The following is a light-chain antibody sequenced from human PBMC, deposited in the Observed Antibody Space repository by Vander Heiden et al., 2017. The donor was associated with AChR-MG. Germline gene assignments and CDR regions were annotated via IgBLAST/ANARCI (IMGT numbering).Light chain of an antibody. CDR1: SSNIGAGYD. Sequence: QSVLTQPPSVSRAPGHRVTISCTGSSSNIGAGYDVHWYQQLPGTAPKLLIYGNSNRPSGVPDRFSGSKSGTSASLAITGLQAEDEADYYCQSYDSSLSGVVFGGGTKLTVL. CDR3: QSYDSSLSGVV. J-gene: IGLJ2*01. CDR2: GNS. V-gene: IGLV1-40*01.